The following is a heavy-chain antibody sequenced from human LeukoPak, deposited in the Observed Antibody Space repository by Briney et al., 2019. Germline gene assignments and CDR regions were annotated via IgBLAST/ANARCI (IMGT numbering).Heavy chain of an antibody. Sequence: GGSLRLTCLDSGFSFSSYWMSWVRQAPGKGLEWVANIKQDGSDKQYVDSVKGRFTISRDNGKNSLYLQMNSLRAEDTAVYFCASGPRWVGAAWAHSFDIWGQGTMVTVSS. J-gene: IGHJ3*02. CDR3: ASGPRWVGAAWAHSFDI. V-gene: IGHV3-7*01. CDR2: IKQDGSDK. CDR1: GFSFSSYW. D-gene: IGHD2-15*01.